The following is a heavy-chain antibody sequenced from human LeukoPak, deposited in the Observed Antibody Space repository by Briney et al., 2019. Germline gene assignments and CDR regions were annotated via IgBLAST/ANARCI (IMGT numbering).Heavy chain of an antibody. CDR1: GFSLSSYA. D-gene: IGHD2-15*01. V-gene: IGHV3-23*01. CDR2: TSSSDDGK. Sequence: PGGSLRLSCTVSGFSLSSYAMSWVRRAPGKGLEWVSATSSSDDGKYYADPVRGRFTISRDNSRNTMYLQMNSLRAEDAAVYYCAKAPVTSCRGAFCYPFDSWGQGTLVTVSS. J-gene: IGHJ4*02. CDR3: AKAPVTSCRGAFCYPFDS.